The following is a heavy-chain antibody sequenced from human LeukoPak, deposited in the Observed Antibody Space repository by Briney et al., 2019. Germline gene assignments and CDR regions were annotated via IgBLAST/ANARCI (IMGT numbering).Heavy chain of an antibody. J-gene: IGHJ4*02. V-gene: IGHV4-59*01. CDR3: ATRRGFELFFDL. CDR2: IYDSGNT. Sequence: SETLSLTCAVYGGSFSGYYWSWIRQVPGKGLEWIGHIYDSGNTNYNPSLKSRVTILADTSKSQFSLKLNSVTAADTAVYFCATRRGFELFFDLWGQGTRVTVSS. CDR1: GGSFSGYY. D-gene: IGHD3-10*01.